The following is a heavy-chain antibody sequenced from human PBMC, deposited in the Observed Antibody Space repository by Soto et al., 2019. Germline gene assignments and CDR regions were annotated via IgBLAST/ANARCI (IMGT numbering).Heavy chain of an antibody. CDR3: TRDSRSGYYLEY. D-gene: IGHD3-22*01. CDR2: IYHSGGT. CDR1: GDSISNGGYS. J-gene: IGHJ4*02. Sequence: QLQLQESGSRLVKPSQTLSLTCAVFGDSISNGGYSWNWIRQPPGKGLEWIGYIYHSGGTNYNPSLKSRVTITVDSSNNQFSLKLNSVTAADTAVYYCTRDSRSGYYLEYWGQGTVVTVSS. V-gene: IGHV4-30-2*01.